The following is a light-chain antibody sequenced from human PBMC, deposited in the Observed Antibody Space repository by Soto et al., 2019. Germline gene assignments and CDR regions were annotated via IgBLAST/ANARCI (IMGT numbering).Light chain of an antibody. J-gene: IGLJ1*01. CDR2: GNS. V-gene: IGLV1-40*01. CDR1: SSNIGAGYD. Sequence: QSVLTQPPSVSGAPWQRVTISCTGSSSNIGAGYDVHWYQQLPGTAPKLLIYGNSNRPSGVPDRFSGSKSGTSASLASTGLQAEDEAEYYCQSYVGSLSGYYVFGSGTKVTVL. CDR3: QSYVGSLSGYYV.